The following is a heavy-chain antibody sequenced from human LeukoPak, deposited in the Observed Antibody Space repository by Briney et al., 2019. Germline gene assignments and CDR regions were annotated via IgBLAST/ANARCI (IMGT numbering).Heavy chain of an antibody. V-gene: IGHV1-8*01. CDR2: MNPKTGNT. J-gene: IGHJ3*02. Sequence: ASVKVSCKASGYTFTNFDINWVRQATGQGLEWMGWMNPKTGNTGSAQKLQGRVTITGNTSISTAYMELSGLRSEDTAVYHCVRIDYSNAFDIWGQGTMVTVSS. CDR1: GYTFTNFD. CDR3: VRIDYSNAFDI. D-gene: IGHD4-11*01.